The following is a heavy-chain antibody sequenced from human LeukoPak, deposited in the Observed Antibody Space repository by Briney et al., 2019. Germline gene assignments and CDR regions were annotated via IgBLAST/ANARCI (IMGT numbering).Heavy chain of an antibody. V-gene: IGHV3-30-3*01. Sequence: GGSLRLSCAASGFTFTNAWMHWVRQAPGKGLEWVAVISYDGSNKYYADSVKGRFTISRDNSKNTLYLQMNSLRAEDTAVYYCARDHRGVRDYFDYWGQGTLVTVSS. J-gene: IGHJ4*02. CDR2: ISYDGSNK. D-gene: IGHD3-10*01. CDR3: ARDHRGVRDYFDY. CDR1: GFTFTNAW.